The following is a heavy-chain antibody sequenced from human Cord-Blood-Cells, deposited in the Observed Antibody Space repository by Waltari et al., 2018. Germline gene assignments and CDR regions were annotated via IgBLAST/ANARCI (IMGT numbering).Heavy chain of an antibody. J-gene: IGHJ4*02. D-gene: IGHD3-22*01. CDR3: ARKYYDSSGYYYPFDY. Sequence: QVQLVQSGAEVKKPGSSVKVSCKASGGTFSSYAISWVRQAPGQGLEWMGGIIPIFGTAKYAQKVQGGVTITADESTGTAYMELSSLRSEDTAVYYCARKYYDSSGYYYPFDYWGQGTLVTVSS. CDR2: IIPIFGTA. V-gene: IGHV1-69*12. CDR1: GGTFSSYA.